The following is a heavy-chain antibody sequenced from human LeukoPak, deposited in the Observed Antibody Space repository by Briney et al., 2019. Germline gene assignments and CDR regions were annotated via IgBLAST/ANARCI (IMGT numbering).Heavy chain of an antibody. CDR2: ISGSGGST. J-gene: IGHJ4*02. CDR1: GFTFSTYA. V-gene: IGHV3-23*01. Sequence: PGGSLRLSCAASGFTFSTYAMSWVRRAPGKGLEWVSAISGSGGSTYYADSVKGRFAISRDNSKNTLYLQMNSLRAEDTAVYYCAKGGGLSSPIANWGQGTLVTVSS. D-gene: IGHD3/OR15-3a*01. CDR3: AKGGGLSSPIAN.